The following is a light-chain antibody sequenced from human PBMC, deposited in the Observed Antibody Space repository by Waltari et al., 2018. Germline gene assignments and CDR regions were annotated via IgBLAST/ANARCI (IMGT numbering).Light chain of an antibody. CDR2: RSD. CDR3: ATWDDNLSAWV. Sequence: QSVLTQPPSASGTPGQKVTMSFSGGSSTLAKTYVLWYQQLPGTAPRLLVYRSDERPSGVPDRFSGSKSGTSASLAISGLRSEDEADYYCATWDDNLSAWVFGGGTKLTVL. CDR1: SSTLAKTY. V-gene: IGLV1-47*01. J-gene: IGLJ3*02.